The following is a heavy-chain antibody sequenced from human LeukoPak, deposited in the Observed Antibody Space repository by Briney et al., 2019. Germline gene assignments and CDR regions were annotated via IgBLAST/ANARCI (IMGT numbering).Heavy chain of an antibody. V-gene: IGHV4-59*12. CDR3: TRGDPRGYSHH. Sequence: PSETLSLTCTVSGGSISSYYWSWIRQPPGKGLEWIGYIYYSGSTNYNPSLKSRVTISVDTSKNQFSLKLSSVTAADTAVYYCTRGDPRGYSHHWAQGPLVTVPS. CDR1: GGSISSYY. J-gene: IGHJ1*01. D-gene: IGHD3-16*01. CDR2: IYYSGST.